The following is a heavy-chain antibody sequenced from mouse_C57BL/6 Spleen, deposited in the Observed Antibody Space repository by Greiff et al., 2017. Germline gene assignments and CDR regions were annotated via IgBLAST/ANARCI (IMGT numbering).Heavy chain of an antibody. CDR2: ISYDGSN. CDR3: ARGNGYDEYYAMDY. J-gene: IGHJ4*01. Sequence: VQLVESGPGLVKPSQSLSLTCSVTGYSITSGYYWNWIRQFPGNKLEWMGYISYDGSNNYNPSLKNRISITRDTAKNQFFLKLNSVTTEDTATYYCARGNGYDEYYAMDYWGQGTSVTVSS. V-gene: IGHV3-6*01. D-gene: IGHD2-2*01. CDR1: GYSITSGYY.